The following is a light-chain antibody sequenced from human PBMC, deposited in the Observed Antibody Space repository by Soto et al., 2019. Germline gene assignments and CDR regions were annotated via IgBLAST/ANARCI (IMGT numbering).Light chain of an antibody. CDR1: QTINSW. V-gene: IGKV1-5*03. CDR3: QQYDSIPYT. CDR2: KAS. Sequence: DIPMTQSPSTLPASVGDRVTITCRASQTINSWLAWYQLRPGKAPRLLIYKASSLESGVPSRFSGSGSATEFTLTISSLQPDDFATYYCQQYDSIPYTFGQGTKLDIK. J-gene: IGKJ2*01.